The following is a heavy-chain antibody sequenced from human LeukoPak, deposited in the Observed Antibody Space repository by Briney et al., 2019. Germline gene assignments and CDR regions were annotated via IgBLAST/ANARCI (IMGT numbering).Heavy chain of an antibody. CDR3: ARRRVVPAAIMYYYYYMDV. J-gene: IGHJ6*03. D-gene: IGHD2-2*01. CDR2: IYTSGST. Sequence: SETLSLTCTVSGGSISSYYWSWIRQPPGKGLEWIGYIYTSGSTNYNPSLKSRVTISVDTSKNQFSLKLSSVTAADTAVYYCARRRVVPAAIMYYYYYMDVWGKGTAVTVSS. V-gene: IGHV4-4*09. CDR1: GGSISSYY.